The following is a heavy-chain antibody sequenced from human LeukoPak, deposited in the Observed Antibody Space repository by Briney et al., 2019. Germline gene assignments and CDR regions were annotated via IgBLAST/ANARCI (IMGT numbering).Heavy chain of an antibody. CDR3: ARDSDYDFWSGLFSPKENWFDP. V-gene: IGHV3-30*03. J-gene: IGHJ5*02. CDR2: ISYDGSNK. D-gene: IGHD3-3*01. Sequence: GRSLRLSCAASGFTFSSYGMHWVRQAPGKGLEWVAVISYDGSNKYYADSVKGRFTISRDNSKNSLYLQMNSLRAEDTAVYYCARDSDYDFWSGLFSPKENWFDPWGQGTLVTVSS. CDR1: GFTFSSYG.